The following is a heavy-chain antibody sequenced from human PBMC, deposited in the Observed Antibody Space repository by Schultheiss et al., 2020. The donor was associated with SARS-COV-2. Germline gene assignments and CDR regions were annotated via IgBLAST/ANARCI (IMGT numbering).Heavy chain of an antibody. J-gene: IGHJ3*02. V-gene: IGHV3-21*01. Sequence: GGSLRLSCAASGFTFSSYSMNWVRQAPGKGLEWVSVIYSCGSTYYADSVKGRFTISRDNAKNSLYLQMNSLRAEDTAVYYCARRLERQVDAFDIWGQGTMVTVSS. D-gene: IGHD1-1*01. CDR1: GFTFSSYS. CDR3: ARRLERQVDAFDI. CDR2: IYSCGST.